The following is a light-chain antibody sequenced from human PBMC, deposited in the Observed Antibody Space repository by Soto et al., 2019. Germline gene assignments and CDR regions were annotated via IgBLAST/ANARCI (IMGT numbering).Light chain of an antibody. CDR3: SSYTSSITLV. Sequence: QSALTQPASASGSPGQSITISCTGTSSDVGAYNYVSWYQQHPGKVPKLMLYEVSNRSSGVSNRFSGSKSGNTASLTISGLQAEDEADYYCSSYTSSITLVFGGGTKLTVL. CDR1: SSDVGAYNY. V-gene: IGLV2-14*01. CDR2: EVS. J-gene: IGLJ3*02.